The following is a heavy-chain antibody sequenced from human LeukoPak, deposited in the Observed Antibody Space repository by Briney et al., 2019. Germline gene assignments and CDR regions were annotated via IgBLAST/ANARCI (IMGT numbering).Heavy chain of an antibody. CDR1: GGSFSGYY. Sequence: SETLSLTCAVYGGSFSGYYWSWIRQPPGKGLEWIGEINHSGSTNYNPSLKSRVTISVDTSKNQFSLKLSSVTAADTAVYYCARARFLEWSTYYYMDVWGKGTTVTVSS. D-gene: IGHD3-3*01. J-gene: IGHJ6*03. CDR2: INHSGST. V-gene: IGHV4-34*01. CDR3: ARARFLEWSTYYYMDV.